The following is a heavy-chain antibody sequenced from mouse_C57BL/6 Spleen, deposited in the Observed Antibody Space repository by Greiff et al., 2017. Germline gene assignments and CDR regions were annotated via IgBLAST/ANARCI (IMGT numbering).Heavy chain of an antibody. V-gene: IGHV1-52*01. Sequence: QVQLQQPGAELVRPGSSVKLSCKASGYTFTSYWMHWVKQRPIQGLEWIGNIDPSDSETHYNQKFKDKATLTVDKSSSTAYMQLSSLTSEYSAVYYCASYGSEGRAFWGPGTLVTVSA. CDR2: IDPSDSET. J-gene: IGHJ3*01. CDR1: GYTFTSYW. CDR3: ASYGSEGRAF. D-gene: IGHD1-1*01.